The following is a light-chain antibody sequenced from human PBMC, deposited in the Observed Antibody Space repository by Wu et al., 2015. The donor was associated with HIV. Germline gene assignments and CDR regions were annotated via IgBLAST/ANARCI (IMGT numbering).Light chain of an antibody. Sequence: EIVLTQSPGTLSLSPGERATLSCRASQSVSSSYLAWYQQKPGQAPRLLIYGASSRATGIPDRFSGSGSGTDFTLTISRLESEDFAVYYCHQYGASPLTFGGGTKVELK. J-gene: IGKJ4*01. V-gene: IGKV3-20*01. CDR1: QSVSSSY. CDR3: HQYGASPLT. CDR2: GAS.